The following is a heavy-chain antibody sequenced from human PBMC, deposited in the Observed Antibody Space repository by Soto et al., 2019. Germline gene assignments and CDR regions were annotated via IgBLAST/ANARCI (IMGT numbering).Heavy chain of an antibody. Sequence: ASVKVSCKASGDTFTSYYMHWVRQAPGQGLEWMGIINPSGDTSYAQKFQDRVNMTIDTSTRTTYLELSSLRSYDTAVYFCARTSWRLSFPWPFDYWGQGTLVTVSS. J-gene: IGHJ4*02. D-gene: IGHD6-25*01. CDR1: GDTFTSYY. CDR3: ARTSWRLSFPWPFDY. CDR2: INPSGDT. V-gene: IGHV1-46*01.